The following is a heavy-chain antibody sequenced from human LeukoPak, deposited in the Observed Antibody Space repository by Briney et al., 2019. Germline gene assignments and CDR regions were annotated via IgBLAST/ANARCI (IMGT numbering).Heavy chain of an antibody. V-gene: IGHV4-4*09. J-gene: IGHJ3*02. Sequence: SETLSLTCIVSDDSISRYYWSWIRQPPGKGLEGIGYIYISGGTNYNPPLASRVSISADMSKNQFSLKLSSVTAADTAVYYCARHIAGGWSAFDIWGQGTMVTVSS. CDR3: ARHIAGGWSAFDI. D-gene: IGHD6-19*01. CDR1: DDSISRYY. CDR2: IYISGGT.